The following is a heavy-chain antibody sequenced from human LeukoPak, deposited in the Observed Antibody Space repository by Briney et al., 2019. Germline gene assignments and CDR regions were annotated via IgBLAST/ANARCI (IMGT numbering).Heavy chain of an antibody. CDR2: IWYDGSNK. CDR1: GFTFSSYG. V-gene: IGHV3-33*01. D-gene: IGHD1-26*01. J-gene: IGHJ3*02. CDR3: ARVGGSNAFDI. Sequence: GRSLRLSCAASGFTFSSYGMHWVRQAPGKGLEWVAVIWYDGSNKYYADSVKGRFTISRDNSKNTLYLQMNSLRAEDTAVYYCARVGGSNAFDIWGQGTMVIVSS.